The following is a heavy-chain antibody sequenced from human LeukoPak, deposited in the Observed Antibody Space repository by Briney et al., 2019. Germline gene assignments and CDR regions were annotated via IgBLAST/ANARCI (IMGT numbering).Heavy chain of an antibody. V-gene: IGHV1-69*05. CDR3: ARSIAAAGQSYYYYYMDV. CDR2: IIPIFGTA. Sequence: SVKVSCKASGGTFSSYAIIWVRQAPGQGLEWMGGIIPIFGTANYAQKFQGRVTITTDESTSTAYMELSSLRSEDTAVYYCARSIAAAGQSYYYYYMDVWGKGTTVTVSS. D-gene: IGHD6-13*01. J-gene: IGHJ6*03. CDR1: GGTFSSYA.